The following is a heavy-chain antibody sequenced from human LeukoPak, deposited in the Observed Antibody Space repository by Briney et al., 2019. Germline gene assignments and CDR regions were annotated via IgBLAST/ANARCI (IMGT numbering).Heavy chain of an antibody. CDR1: GFLFTRYW. Sequence: GGSLRLSCAASGFLFTRYWMSWVRQAPGKGLEWVANIKQDGSEKYYVDSVKGRFTISRDYAKNSLYLQMNSLRTEDTAVYYCARFSYSIIGFDYWGQGTLVTVSS. D-gene: IGHD2-15*01. CDR2: IKQDGSEK. J-gene: IGHJ4*02. CDR3: ARFSYSIIGFDY. V-gene: IGHV3-7*01.